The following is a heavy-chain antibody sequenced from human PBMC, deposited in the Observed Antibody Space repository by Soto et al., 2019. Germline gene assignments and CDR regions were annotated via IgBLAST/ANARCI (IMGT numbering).Heavy chain of an antibody. CDR2: VSHSETA. CDR3: ARYGGTAFWYFDI. J-gene: IGHJ2*01. CDR1: GASFTGYY. V-gene: IGHV4-34*01. Sequence: QVRLQQWGAGLLKPSETLSLTCAVYGASFTGYYWTWLRQSPGKGLEWIGEVSHSETAKYNPSLKSRVTISLDTSKSLFSLALTSVTAAATAVYYCARYGGTAFWYFDIWCRGTSVSVSS. D-gene: IGHD2-15*01.